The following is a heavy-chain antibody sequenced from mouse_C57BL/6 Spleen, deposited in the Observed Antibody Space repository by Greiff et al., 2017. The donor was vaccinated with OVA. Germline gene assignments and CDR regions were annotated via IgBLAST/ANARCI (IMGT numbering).Heavy chain of an antibody. CDR2: IFPGSGST. J-gene: IGHJ3*01. CDR3: AREGKVTAPPWFAF. D-gene: IGHD2-2*01. Sequence: ESGPELVKPRASVKISCKASGYSFTDYYINWVKQRPGQGLEWIGWIFPGSGSTYYNEKFKGKATLTVDKSSSNAYMLLSSLTSEDSAVYFCAREGKVTAPPWFAFWGQGTLVTVSA. V-gene: IGHV1-75*01. CDR1: GYSFTDYY.